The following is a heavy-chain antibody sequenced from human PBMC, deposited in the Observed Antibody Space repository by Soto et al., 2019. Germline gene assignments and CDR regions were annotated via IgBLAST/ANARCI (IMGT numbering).Heavy chain of an antibody. CDR2: IYHSGST. V-gene: IGHV4-30-2*01. D-gene: IGHD3-22*01. Sequence: PSETLSLTCAVSGGSISSGGYSWSWIRQPPGKGLEWIGYIYHSGSTYYNPSLKSRVTISVDRSKNQFSLKLSSVTAADTAVYYCARVSGYYERIPYYFDYWGQGTLVTVS. CDR1: GGSISSGGYS. CDR3: ARVSGYYERIPYYFDY. J-gene: IGHJ4*02.